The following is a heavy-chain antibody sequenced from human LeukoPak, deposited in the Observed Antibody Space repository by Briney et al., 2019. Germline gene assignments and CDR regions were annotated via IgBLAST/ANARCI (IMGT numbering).Heavy chain of an antibody. Sequence: GGSLRLSCAASGFTFSSYAMSWVRQAPGKGLEWVSTITYSGGSTYYADSVKGRFTISRDNSKNTLSLQMDSLRAEDTAVYYCARGVPAALQRYFQYWGQGTLVTVSS. V-gene: IGHV3-23*01. D-gene: IGHD2-2*01. CDR3: ARGVPAALQRYFQY. CDR1: GFTFSSYA. J-gene: IGHJ1*01. CDR2: ITYSGGST.